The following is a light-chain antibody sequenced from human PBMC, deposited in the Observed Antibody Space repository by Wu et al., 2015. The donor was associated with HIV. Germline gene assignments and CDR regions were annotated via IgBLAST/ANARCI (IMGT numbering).Light chain of an antibody. V-gene: IGKV3-15*01. CDR2: GAS. Sequence: EIVMTQFPATLSVSPGERATLSCRASQSVSSNLAWYQQKPGQAPRLLIYGASTRATSIPARFSGSGSGTEFTLTISSMQSEDVAVYYCQQRSNWPAYTFGQGTKLEMK. CDR1: QSVSSN. J-gene: IGKJ2*01. CDR3: QQRSNWPAYT.